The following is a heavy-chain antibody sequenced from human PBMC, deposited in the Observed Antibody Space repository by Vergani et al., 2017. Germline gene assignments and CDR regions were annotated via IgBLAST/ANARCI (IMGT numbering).Heavy chain of an antibody. D-gene: IGHD1-1*01. J-gene: IGHJ1*01. CDR1: GFSFSSHA. CDR3: ATKSCGTPGCQIGYFRE. CDR2: ISNDGSKK. Sequence: QVQLAESGGGRVQPGRSLRLSCAASGFSFSSHAIHWVRQAPGKGLEWVAVISNDGSKKYYADSVKGRFTISRDKSKSTIYLQMNSLRTEDTAVYYCATKSCGTPGCQIGYFREWGQGTLVTVSS. V-gene: IGHV3-30*03.